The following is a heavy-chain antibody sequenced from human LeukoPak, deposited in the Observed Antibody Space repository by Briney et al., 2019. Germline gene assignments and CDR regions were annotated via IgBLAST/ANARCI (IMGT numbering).Heavy chain of an antibody. Sequence: SETLSLTCTVSGGSISSYYWSWIRQPPGKGLEWIGEINHSGSTNYNPSLKSRVTISVDTSKNQFSLKLSSVTAADTAVYYCARGSSQWLVRNYFDYWGQGTLVTVSS. CDR2: INHSGST. CDR1: GGSISSYY. J-gene: IGHJ4*02. D-gene: IGHD6-19*01. CDR3: ARGSSQWLVRNYFDY. V-gene: IGHV4-34*01.